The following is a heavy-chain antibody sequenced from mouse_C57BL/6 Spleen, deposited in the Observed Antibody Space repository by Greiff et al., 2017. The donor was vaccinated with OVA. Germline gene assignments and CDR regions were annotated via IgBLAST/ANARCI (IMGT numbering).Heavy chain of an antibody. CDR2: IDPSDSYT. CDR3: ARGDYSGSSYDY. CDR1: GYTFTSYW. J-gene: IGHJ2*01. V-gene: IGHV1-50*01. Sequence: QVQLQQSGAELVKPGASVKLSCKASGYTFTSYWMQWVKQRPGQGLEWIGEIDPSDSYTNYNQKFKGKATLTVDTSPSTAYMQLSSLTSEDSAVYYCARGDYSGSSYDYWGQGTTLTVSS. D-gene: IGHD1-1*01.